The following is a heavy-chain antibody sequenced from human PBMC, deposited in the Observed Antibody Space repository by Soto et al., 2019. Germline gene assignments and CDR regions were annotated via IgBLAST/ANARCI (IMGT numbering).Heavy chain of an antibody. V-gene: IGHV3-74*01. CDR2: INSDGSST. CDR3: AKGGGKTIDY. CDR1: GLTLSNYW. D-gene: IGHD2-15*01. J-gene: IGHJ4*02. Sequence: EVQLVESGGGLVQPGGSLRLSCAASGLTLSNYWMHWVRQAPGKGLMWVSRINSDGSSTNYADSVKGRFTISRDNTKNTLYLQMNSLRAEDTDVYFCAKGGGKTIDYWGQGTLVTVSS.